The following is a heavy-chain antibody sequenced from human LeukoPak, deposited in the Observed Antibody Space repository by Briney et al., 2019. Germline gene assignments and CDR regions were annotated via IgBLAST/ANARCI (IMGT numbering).Heavy chain of an antibody. J-gene: IGHJ4*02. CDR1: GFTFSNYA. D-gene: IGHD1-26*01. Sequence: GGSRRLSCAASGFTFSNYAMSWVRQAPGKGLEWVSAISGSGGSTYYADSVKGRFTISRDNSKNTLYLQMNSLRAEDTAVYYCAKDSVRKSIVGPTTRGVNDYWGQGTLVTVSS. CDR2: ISGSGGST. V-gene: IGHV3-23*01. CDR3: AKDSVRKSIVGPTTRGVNDY.